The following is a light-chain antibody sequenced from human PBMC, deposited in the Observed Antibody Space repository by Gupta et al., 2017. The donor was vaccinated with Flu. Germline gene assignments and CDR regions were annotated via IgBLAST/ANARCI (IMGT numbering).Light chain of an antibody. V-gene: IGKV4-1*01. CDR3: QQYYSTPHT. CDR1: QSVLYSSDNKNY. CDR2: WAS. Sequence: MTQSPDSLAVSLGERATINCKSSQSVLYSSDNKNYLTWYQQKPGQPPKLLIYWASTRESGVPDRFSGSGSGTDFTLTISSLQAEDVAVYYCQQYYSTPHTFGHGTKVDIK. J-gene: IGKJ3*01.